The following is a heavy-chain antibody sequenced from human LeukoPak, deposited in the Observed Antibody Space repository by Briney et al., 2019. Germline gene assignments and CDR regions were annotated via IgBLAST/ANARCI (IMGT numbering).Heavy chain of an antibody. J-gene: IGHJ4*02. CDR1: GFTFDDYA. CDR2: ISWNSGSI. D-gene: IGHD3-10*01. CDR3: AKDLTAMVRGVSSGFDY. V-gene: IGHV3-9*01. Sequence: PGGSLRLSCAASGFTFDDYAMHWGRQAPGKGLEWVSGISWNSGSIGYADSVKGRFTISRDNAKNSLYLQMNSLRAEDTALYYCAKDLTAMVRGVSSGFDYWGQGTLVTVSS.